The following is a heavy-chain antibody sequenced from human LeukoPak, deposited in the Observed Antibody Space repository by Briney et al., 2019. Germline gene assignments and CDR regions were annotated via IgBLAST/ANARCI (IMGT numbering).Heavy chain of an antibody. CDR1: GGSISSHY. D-gene: IGHD3-22*01. V-gene: IGHV4-59*11. CDR2: IYYSGST. CDR3: ARDNSVGYYDSRDFDY. Sequence: PSETLSLTCTVSGGSISSHYWSWIRQPPGKGLEWIGYIYYSGSTNYNPSLKSRVTISVDTSRNQSSLKLSSVTAADSAVYYCARDNSVGYYDSRDFDYWGQGTLVTVSS. J-gene: IGHJ4*02.